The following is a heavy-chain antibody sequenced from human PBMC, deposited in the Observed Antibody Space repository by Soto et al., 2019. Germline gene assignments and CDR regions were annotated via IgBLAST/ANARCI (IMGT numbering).Heavy chain of an antibody. V-gene: IGHV3-23*01. CDR3: ANDWGDDH. D-gene: IGHD3-16*01. CDR2: ISASGGTR. Sequence: EVQLLESGGGLVQPGGSLRLSCAASGFPFSSYAMNWVRQAPGKGLEWVSGISASGGTRYYADSVKGRFTISRDNFRNTLYLQMISLRGEDTAVYYCANDWGDDHWGQGTLVTVSS. J-gene: IGHJ5*02. CDR1: GFPFSSYA.